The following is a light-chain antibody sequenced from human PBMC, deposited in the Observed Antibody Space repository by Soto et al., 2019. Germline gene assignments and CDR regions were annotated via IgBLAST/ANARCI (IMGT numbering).Light chain of an antibody. CDR2: GAS. J-gene: IGKJ5*01. CDR1: QSVSTN. Sequence: EIVLTQSPGTLSVSPGERATLSCRASQSVSTNFAWYQQKPGQVPRLLIYGASTRATGVPGRFSGSGSGTEFALTINSLQSEDFAVYYCQQYQKWPITFGQGTRLEIK. V-gene: IGKV3-15*01. CDR3: QQYQKWPIT.